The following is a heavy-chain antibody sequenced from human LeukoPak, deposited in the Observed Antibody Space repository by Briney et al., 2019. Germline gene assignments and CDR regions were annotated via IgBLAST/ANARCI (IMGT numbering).Heavy chain of an antibody. V-gene: IGHV4-4*07. CDR3: ARTLYDSSGYYYYFDY. D-gene: IGHD3-22*01. Sequence: PSETLSLTCTVSGGSISSYYWSWIRQPAGKGLEWIGRIYTSGSTNYNPSLKSRVTMSVDTSKNQFSLKLSSVTAADAAVYYCARTLYDSSGYYYYFDYWGQGTLVTVSS. CDR1: GGSISSYY. CDR2: IYTSGST. J-gene: IGHJ4*02.